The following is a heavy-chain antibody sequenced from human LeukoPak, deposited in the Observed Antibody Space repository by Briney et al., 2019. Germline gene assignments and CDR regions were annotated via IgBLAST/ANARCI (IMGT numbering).Heavy chain of an antibody. J-gene: IGHJ4*02. V-gene: IGHV1-2*02. CDR2: INPNSGGT. CDR1: GYTFIDYY. CDR3: ARGHDNTGYNYFDY. Sequence: GSVKVSCKASGYTFIDYYIHWVRQAPGQGLERMGWINPNSGGTNFAQKFQGRVTMTRDTSISTTFMDLSSLTSDDTAIYYCARGHDNTGYNYFDYWGQGTLVTVSS. D-gene: IGHD3-9*01.